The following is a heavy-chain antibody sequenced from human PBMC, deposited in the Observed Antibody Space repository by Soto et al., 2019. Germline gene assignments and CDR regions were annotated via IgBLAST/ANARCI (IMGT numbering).Heavy chain of an antibody. J-gene: IGHJ3*02. D-gene: IGHD3-9*01. Sequence: AASVKVSCKASGYTFTSYGISWVRQAPGQGLEWMGWISAYNGNTNYAQKLQGRVTMTTDTSTSTAYMELRSLRSDDTAVYYCARVTYYILTDDAFDIWGQGTMVTVSS. V-gene: IGHV1-18*01. CDR1: GYTFTSYG. CDR2: ISAYNGNT. CDR3: ARVTYYILTDDAFDI.